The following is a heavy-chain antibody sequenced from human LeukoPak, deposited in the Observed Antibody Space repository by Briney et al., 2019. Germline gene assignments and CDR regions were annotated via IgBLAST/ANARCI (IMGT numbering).Heavy chain of an antibody. J-gene: IGHJ5*02. D-gene: IGHD3-10*01. CDR2: IYSGGST. CDR1: GFTVSSNY. Sequence: GGSLRLSCAASGFTVSSNYMSWVRRAPGKGLEWVSVIYSGGSTYYADSVKGRFTISRDNSKNTLYLQMNSLRAEDTAVYYCARANYGSGSRGWFDPWGQGTLVTVSS. V-gene: IGHV3-53*01. CDR3: ARANYGSGSRGWFDP.